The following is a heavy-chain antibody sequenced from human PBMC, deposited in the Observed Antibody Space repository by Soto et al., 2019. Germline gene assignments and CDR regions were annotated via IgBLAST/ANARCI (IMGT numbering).Heavy chain of an antibody. D-gene: IGHD3-9*01. CDR2: IQSGGPT. Sequence: GGSLRLSCAASGFTVSSKYMSWVRQAPGKGLEWVSLIQSGGPTYYADSVKGRFTISRDTSENTLYLQMNSLRAEDTAVYYCARDFGRYFDWLGLDYWGQGTLVTVSS. CDR3: ARDFGRYFDWLGLDY. CDR1: GFTVSSKY. V-gene: IGHV3-66*01. J-gene: IGHJ4*02.